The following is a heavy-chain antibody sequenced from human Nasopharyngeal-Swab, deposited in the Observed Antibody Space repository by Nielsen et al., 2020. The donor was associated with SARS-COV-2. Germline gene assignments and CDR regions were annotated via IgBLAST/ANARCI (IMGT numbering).Heavy chain of an antibody. D-gene: IGHD5-18*01. CDR2: FSYTGIT. V-gene: IGHV4-61*03. CDR3: AATRYSYGPFFDY. Sequence: SETLSLTCTVSGGSISSGSIRSYYWSWIRQPPGKGLEWIGYFSYTGITNYNPSLKSRVTISVDTSKNQFSFSLNLSSVTAADTALYYCAATRYSYGPFFDYWAQGTQVTVSS. J-gene: IGHJ4*02. CDR1: GGSISSGSIRSYY.